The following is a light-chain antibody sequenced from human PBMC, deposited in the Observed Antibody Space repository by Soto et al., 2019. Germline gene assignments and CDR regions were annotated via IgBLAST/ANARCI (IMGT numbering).Light chain of an antibody. J-gene: IGLJ2*01. CDR1: KLGEKY. CDR2: QDS. Sequence: SYELTQPPSVSVSPGQTASITCSGDKLGEKYACWYQQKPGQSPVLVIYQDSMRPSGVPERFSGSSSGNTATLTISGTQAMDEADYYCQAWDSSTVHVVFGGGTKVTVL. CDR3: QAWDSSTVHVV. V-gene: IGLV3-1*01.